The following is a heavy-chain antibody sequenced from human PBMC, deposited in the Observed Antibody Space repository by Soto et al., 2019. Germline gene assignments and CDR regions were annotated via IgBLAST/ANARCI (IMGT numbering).Heavy chain of an antibody. V-gene: IGHV1-18*01. D-gene: IGHD1-7*01. CDR2: ISAYNGNT. Sequence: QVQLVQSGAEVKKPGASVKVSCKASGYTFTSYGISWVRQAPGQGLEWMGWISAYNGNTNYAQKLQGRVTMTTDTATSTAYMELRSLRSDDTAVYYCARVGFKWAITGTTWGWFDPWGQGTLVTVSS. CDR3: ARVGFKWAITGTTWGWFDP. J-gene: IGHJ5*02. CDR1: GYTFTSYG.